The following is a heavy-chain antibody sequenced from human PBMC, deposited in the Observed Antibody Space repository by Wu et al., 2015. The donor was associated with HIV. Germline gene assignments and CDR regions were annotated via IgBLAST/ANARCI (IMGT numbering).Heavy chain of an antibody. J-gene: IGHJ5*02. Sequence: QVQLQESGPGLVKPSETLSLTCTVSGGSISSYYWSWIRQPPGKGLEWIGYIYYSGSTNYNPSLKSRVTISVDTSKNQFSLKLSSVTAADTAVYYCARHFTMVRGEVGWFDPWGQGTLVTVSS. D-gene: IGHD3-10*01. CDR3: ARHFTMVRGEVGWFDP. CDR2: IYYSGST. CDR1: GGSISSYY. V-gene: IGHV4-59*08.